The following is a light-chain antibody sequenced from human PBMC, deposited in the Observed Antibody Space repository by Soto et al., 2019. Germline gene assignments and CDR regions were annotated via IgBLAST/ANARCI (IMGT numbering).Light chain of an antibody. J-gene: IGKJ1*01. CDR2: DAS. CDR1: QSVSSY. Sequence: EIVLTQSPATLSMSGGXRAALSCWASQSVSSYLAWYQQKPGQAPRLLIYDASNRATGIPARFSGSGSGTDFTLTISSLEPEDFAVYCCQQYGSSPRTFGQGTKVDIK. CDR3: QQYGSSPRT. V-gene: IGKV3-11*01.